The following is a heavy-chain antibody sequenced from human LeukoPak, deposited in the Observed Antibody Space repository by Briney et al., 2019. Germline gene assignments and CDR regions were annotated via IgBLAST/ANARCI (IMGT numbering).Heavy chain of an antibody. V-gene: IGHV4-4*07. Sequence: SETLSLTCTVSGGSVSSYYWSWIRQPAGKGLEWIGRIYTSGSTNYNPSLKSRVTMSVDTSKNQFSLKLSSVTAADTAVYYCARGYCSSTSCYFYFDYWGQGTLVTVSS. CDR1: GGSVSSYY. CDR2: IYTSGST. D-gene: IGHD2-2*01. J-gene: IGHJ4*02. CDR3: ARGYCSSTSCYFYFDY.